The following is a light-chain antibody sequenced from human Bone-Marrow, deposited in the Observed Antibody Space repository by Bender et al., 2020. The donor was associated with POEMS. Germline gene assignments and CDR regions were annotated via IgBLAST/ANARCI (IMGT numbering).Light chain of an antibody. V-gene: IGLV3-1*01. CDR1: TLGNKY. Sequence: SYELNQPPSVSVSPGQTVTITCSGNTLGNKYASWYQQKPGQSPVLVIYEDDRRPSGIPERFSGSNSGNTATLTISGTQAMDEADYYCQAWGSSAAVFGTGTKVTVL. J-gene: IGLJ1*01. CDR2: EDD. CDR3: QAWGSSAAV.